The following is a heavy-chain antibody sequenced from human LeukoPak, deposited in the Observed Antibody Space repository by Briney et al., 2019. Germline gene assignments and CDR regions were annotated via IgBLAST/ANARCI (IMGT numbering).Heavy chain of an antibody. CDR3: ARGKSAGPQLMDY. Sequence: SETLSLTCTVPGDSTSSYYWSWIRQPPRKGLESIWHIYYSGSTNYNPTLTSRVTISVDTSKNQFSLKLSSVNAAVTAVYYCARGKSAGPQLMDYWGQGTLVTVSS. V-gene: IGHV4-59*01. CDR1: GDSTSSYY. D-gene: IGHD2-8*01. CDR2: IYYSGST. J-gene: IGHJ4*02.